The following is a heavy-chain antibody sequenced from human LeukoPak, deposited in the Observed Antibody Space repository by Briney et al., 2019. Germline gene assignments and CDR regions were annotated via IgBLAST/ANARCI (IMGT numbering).Heavy chain of an antibody. V-gene: IGHV3-53*04. Sequence: GGSLRLSCAASGFTVSSNYMSWVRQAPGKGLEWVSVIYSGGSTYYADSVKGRFTISRHNSKNTLYLQMNSLRAEDTAVYYCARDDSGSWGAFDNWGQGTMVTVSS. J-gene: IGHJ3*02. CDR3: ARDDSGSWGAFDN. CDR2: IYSGGST. D-gene: IGHD1-26*01. CDR1: GFTVSSNY.